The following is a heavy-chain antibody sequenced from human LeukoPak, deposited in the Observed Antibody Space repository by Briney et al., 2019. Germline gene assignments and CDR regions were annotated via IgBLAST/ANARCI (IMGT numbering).Heavy chain of an antibody. Sequence: SETLSLTCTVSGGSISSYYWSWIRQPPGKGLEWIGYIYYSGSTNYNPSLKSRVTISVDTSKNQFSLKLSSVTAADTAVYYCARDQHIYDFWSGYAFDIWGQGTMVTVSS. V-gene: IGHV4-59*01. CDR3: ARDQHIYDFWSGYAFDI. D-gene: IGHD3-3*01. CDR1: GGSISSYY. J-gene: IGHJ3*02. CDR2: IYYSGST.